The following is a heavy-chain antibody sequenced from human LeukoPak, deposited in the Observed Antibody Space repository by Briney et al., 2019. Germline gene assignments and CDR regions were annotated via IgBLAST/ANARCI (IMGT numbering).Heavy chain of an antibody. J-gene: IGHJ4*02. CDR2: IKEDGSEK. CDR3: ERFTLSGDFVY. Sequence: GSLRLSCAAAGFTFSCYWMSWLRQAPGKGLEWVANIKEDGSEKQYVDSVKGRFAISRDNAENSLYLQMNSLNTEDTAVHYFERFTLSGDFVYWGQGTLVTVSS. D-gene: IGHD7-27*01. V-gene: IGHV3-7*04. CDR1: GFTFSCYW.